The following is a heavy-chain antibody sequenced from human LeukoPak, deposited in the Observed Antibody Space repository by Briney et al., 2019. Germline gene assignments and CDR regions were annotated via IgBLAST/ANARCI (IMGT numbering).Heavy chain of an antibody. J-gene: IGHJ4*02. CDR3: ARGLRYCSGGSCFMY. D-gene: IGHD2-15*01. CDR2: IIPILGIA. V-gene: IGHV1-69*04. CDR1: GGTFSSYA. Sequence: ASVKVSCKASGGTFSSYAISWVRQAPGQGLEWMGRIIPILGIANYAQKFQGRVTITADKSTSTAYMELSSLRSEDTAVYYCARGLRYCSGGSCFMYWGQGTLVTVSS.